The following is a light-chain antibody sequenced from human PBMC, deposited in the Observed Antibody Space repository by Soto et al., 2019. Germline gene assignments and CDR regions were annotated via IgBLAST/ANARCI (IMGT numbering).Light chain of an antibody. Sequence: ENVVKQSPGTVSLSKGERATLSCRASQSVSSNYLAWYQQKPGQAPRFLIYGASTRANGIPDRFSGSGSGTDFTLTISRLEPEDFAVYYCQQYGSSPSIPFGQVTRLEIK. CDR3: QQYGSSPSIP. CDR1: QSVSSNY. J-gene: IGKJ5*01. CDR2: GAS. V-gene: IGKV3-20*01.